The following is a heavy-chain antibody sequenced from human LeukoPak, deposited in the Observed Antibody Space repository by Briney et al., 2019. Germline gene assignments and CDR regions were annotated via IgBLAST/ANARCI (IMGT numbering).Heavy chain of an antibody. D-gene: IGHD4-23*01. V-gene: IGHV5-10-1*04. J-gene: IGHJ4*02. CDR3: ARQFGGNSEFDY. CDR1: GYSFTSYW. CDR2: IDPSDSYT. Sequence: GESLKISCKGSGYSFTSYWISWVRQMPGKGLEWMGRIDPSDSYTNYSPSFQGQATISADKSISTAYLQWSSLKDSGTAMYYCARQFGGNSEFDYWGQGTLVTVSS.